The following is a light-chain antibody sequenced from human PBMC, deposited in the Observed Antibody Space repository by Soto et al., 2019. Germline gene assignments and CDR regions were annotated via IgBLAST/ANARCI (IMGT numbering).Light chain of an antibody. CDR3: MQGTHWPLAT. J-gene: IGKJ2*01. V-gene: IGKV2-30*02. Sequence: DVVMTQSPLSLPVTLGQPASISCRSSQSLVHSDGNTYLSWFQQRPGQSPRRLIYKVSNRDSGVPDRFSGSGSGTDFTLKISRVEAEDVGVYYCMQGTHWPLATFVQGTKLEIK. CDR2: KVS. CDR1: QSLVHSDGNTY.